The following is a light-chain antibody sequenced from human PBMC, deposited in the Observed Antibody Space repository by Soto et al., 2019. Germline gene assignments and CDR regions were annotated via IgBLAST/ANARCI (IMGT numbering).Light chain of an antibody. CDR2: DAS. CDR1: HDISNY. CDR3: QQYDNLPPLT. Sequence: DIQMTQSPSSLSASVGDRVTITCHASHDISNYLNWYQQKPGKAPKLLIYDASNLETGVPSRFSGSGSGTDFTFTISSLQPEDIATYYCQQYDNLPPLTFGGGTKVDIK. J-gene: IGKJ4*01. V-gene: IGKV1-33*01.